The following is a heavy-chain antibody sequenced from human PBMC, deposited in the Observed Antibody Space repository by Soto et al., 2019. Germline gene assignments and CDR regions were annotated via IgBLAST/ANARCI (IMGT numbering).Heavy chain of an antibody. V-gene: IGHV3-33*01. CDR3: AREHGYSGYDFGY. J-gene: IGHJ4*02. D-gene: IGHD5-12*01. CDR2: IWYDGSNK. CDR1: GFTFSSYG. Sequence: QVQLVESGGGVVQPGRSLRLSCAASGFTFSSYGMHWVRQAPGKGLEWVAVIWYDGSNKDYADSVKGRFTISRDNSKNPVYLQVNSLRAEDTAVYYGAREHGYSGYDFGYWGQGTLVTVSS.